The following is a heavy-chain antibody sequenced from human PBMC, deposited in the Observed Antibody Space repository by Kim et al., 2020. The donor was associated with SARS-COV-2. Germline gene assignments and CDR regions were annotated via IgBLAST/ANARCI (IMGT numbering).Heavy chain of an antibody. V-gene: IGHV3-23*01. Sequence: GGSLRLSCAASGFTFSSYAMSWVRQAPGKGLEWVSAISGSGGSTYYADSVKGRFTISRDNSKNTLYLQMNSLRAEDTAVYYCAKAGGTSYSSSWPFDYWGQGTLVTVSS. J-gene: IGHJ4*02. CDR3: AKAGGTSYSSSWPFDY. CDR1: GFTFSSYA. D-gene: IGHD6-13*01. CDR2: ISGSGGST.